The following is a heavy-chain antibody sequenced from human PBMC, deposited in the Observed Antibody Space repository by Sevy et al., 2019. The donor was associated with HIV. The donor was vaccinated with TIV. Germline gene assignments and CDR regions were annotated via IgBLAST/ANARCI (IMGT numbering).Heavy chain of an antibody. D-gene: IGHD3-16*02. CDR1: GFTFSSYA. CDR3: ARAGRLRLGELSSGPDY. J-gene: IGHJ4*02. CDR2: ISYDGNK. Sequence: GGSLRLSCAASGFTFSSYAMHWVRQAPGKGLEWLAIISYDGNKYYADSVEGRFTISRDNSRNTLYLEMNSLKSEDTAVFHCARAGRLRLGELSSGPDYWGPGTLVTVSS. V-gene: IGHV3-30*04.